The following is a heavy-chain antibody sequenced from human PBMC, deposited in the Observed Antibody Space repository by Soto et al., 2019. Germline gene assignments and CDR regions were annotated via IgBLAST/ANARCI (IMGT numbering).Heavy chain of an antibody. CDR1: GFSLSTSGVA. D-gene: IGHD5-18*01. J-gene: IGHJ4*02. CDR2: IYWNDDK. V-gene: IGHV2-5*01. Sequence: QITLKESGPTRVNPTQTLTLTCTFSGFSLSTSGVAVGWVRQPPGKALEWLALIYWNDDKRYSPSLKSRLTITKDTSKNQVVLTMTNMDPVDTAKYYCTRRREYNYGLDYWGQGTLVTVSS. CDR3: TRRREYNYGLDY.